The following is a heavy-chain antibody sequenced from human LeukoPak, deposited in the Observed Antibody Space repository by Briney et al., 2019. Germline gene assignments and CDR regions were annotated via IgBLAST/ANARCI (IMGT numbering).Heavy chain of an antibody. CDR3: ARAAYSGSYHSDY. V-gene: IGHV4-59*01. CDR1: GGSISGYY. J-gene: IGHJ4*02. Sequence: PSETLSLTCTVSGGSISGYYWSWIRQPPGKGLEWIGYIYYSGSTNYNPSLKSRVTISVDTSKNQFSLKLSSVTAADTAVYYCARAAYSGSYHSDYWGQGTLVTVSS. CDR2: IYYSGST. D-gene: IGHD1-26*01.